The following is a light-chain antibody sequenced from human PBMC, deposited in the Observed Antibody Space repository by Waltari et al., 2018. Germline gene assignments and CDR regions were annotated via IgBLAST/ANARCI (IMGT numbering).Light chain of an antibody. CDR1: QSISSQ. CDR3: QLRGHWPMYT. Sequence: VLTQSPATPSLSPGDRATLSCTASQSISSQLAWYQQRPGQAPRILIYDASNRAAGITARFSGSGSGTDFSLTISSLEPEDFVVYYCQLRGHWPMYTFGQGTKLEIK. V-gene: IGKV3-11*01. J-gene: IGKJ2*01. CDR2: DAS.